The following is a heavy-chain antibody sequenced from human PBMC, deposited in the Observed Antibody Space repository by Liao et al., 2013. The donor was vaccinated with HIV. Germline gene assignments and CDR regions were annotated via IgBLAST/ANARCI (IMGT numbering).Heavy chain of an antibody. V-gene: IGHV4-34*01. D-gene: IGHD3-22*01. J-gene: IGHJ3*02. Sequence: QVQLQQWGAGLLKPSETLSLTCAVYGGSFSGYYWSWIRQPPGKGLEWIGEINHTGSTNYNPSLKSRVTISVDTSKNQFSLKLSSVTAADTAVYYCARTGGYYYDSSGYLGAFDILGPRDNGHRLF. CDR3: ARTGGYYYDSSGYLGAFDI. CDR1: GGSFSGYY. CDR2: INHTGST.